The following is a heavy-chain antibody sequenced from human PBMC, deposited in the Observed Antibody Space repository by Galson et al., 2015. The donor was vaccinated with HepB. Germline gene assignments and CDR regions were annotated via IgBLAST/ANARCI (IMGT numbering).Heavy chain of an antibody. Sequence: TLSLTCTVSGGSISSSSYYWGWIRQPPGKGLEWIGSIYYSGSTYYNPSLKSRVTISVDTSKNQFSLKLSSVTAADTAVYYCASNTYEQGVVVIPWGDYYYYGMDVWGQGTTVTVSS. V-gene: IGHV4-39*01. CDR2: IYYSGST. D-gene: IGHD3-22*01. CDR1: GGSISSSSYY. CDR3: ASNTYEQGVVVIPWGDYYYYGMDV. J-gene: IGHJ6*02.